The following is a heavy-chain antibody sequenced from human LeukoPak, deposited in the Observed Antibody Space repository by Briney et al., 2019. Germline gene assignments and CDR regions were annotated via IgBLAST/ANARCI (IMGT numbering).Heavy chain of an antibody. CDR3: AMRSNKVAPPGAYDM. CDR2: IYYNGNT. V-gene: IGHV4-39*01. CDR1: GDFISSGSYY. D-gene: IGHD2-15*01. Sequence: SETLSLTCTVSGDFISSGSYYWGWIRQPPGKGLEWIASIYYNGNTHYNPSLKSRVTISVDTSKNQFSLKLKSVTAADTAVYYCAMRSNKVAPPGAYDMWGQATMVTVSS. J-gene: IGHJ3*02.